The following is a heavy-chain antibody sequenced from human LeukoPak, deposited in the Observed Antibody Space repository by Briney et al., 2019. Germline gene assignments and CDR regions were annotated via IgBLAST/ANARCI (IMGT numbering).Heavy chain of an antibody. CDR2: INSDGSNT. J-gene: IGHJ4*02. CDR3: ARVRDISGHWGFLDY. CDR1: GFTFSSYW. D-gene: IGHD6-19*01. Sequence: GGSLRLSCAASGFTFSSYWMHWVRQAPGKGLVWVSRINSDGSNTNYADSVKGRFTISRDNAKNTLYLQMNSLRAEDTAVFYCARVRDISGHWGFLDYRGQGTLVTVSS. V-gene: IGHV3-74*01.